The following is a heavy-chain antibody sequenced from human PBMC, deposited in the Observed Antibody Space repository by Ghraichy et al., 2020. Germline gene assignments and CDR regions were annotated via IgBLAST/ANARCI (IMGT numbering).Heavy chain of an antibody. CDR3: ARGRRGLRCFDY. V-gene: IGHV4-34*01. D-gene: IGHD5/OR15-5a*01. J-gene: IGHJ4*02. Sequence: SETLSLTCAVYGGSFSGYYWSWIRQPPGKGLGWIGEINHSGSTNYNPSLKSRVTISVDTSKNQFSLKLSSVTAADTAVYYCARGRRGLRCFDYWGQGTLVTVSS. CDR2: INHSGST. CDR1: GGSFSGYY.